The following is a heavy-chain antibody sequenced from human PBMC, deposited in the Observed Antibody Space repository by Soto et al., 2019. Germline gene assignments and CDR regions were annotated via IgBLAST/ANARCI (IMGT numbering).Heavy chain of an antibody. J-gene: IGHJ6*02. Sequence: EVQLVESGGGLVQPGGSLRLSCEASGFTFRNYDIHWVRQGTGKGLEWVSGISAAGDPDYADSVEGRFTISRENAQNSFFLQMNSLRVGDTAVYYCARTDRYFYGLDVWGQGTTVIVSS. CDR3: ARTDRYFYGLDV. CDR2: ISAAGDP. CDR1: GFTFRNYD. V-gene: IGHV3-13*05.